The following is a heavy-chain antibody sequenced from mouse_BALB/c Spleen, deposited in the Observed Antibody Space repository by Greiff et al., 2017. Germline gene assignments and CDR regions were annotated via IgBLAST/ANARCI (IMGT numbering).Heavy chain of an antibody. CDR2: IRSKSNNYAT. CDR3: VRRGITGYAMDD. Sequence: EVNVVESGGGLVQPKGSLKLSCAASGFTFNTFAMNWVRQAPGKGLEWVARIRSKSNNYATYYADSVTGRFTISRDDSQSMLYLQMNNLKTEDTAMYYCVRRGITGYAMDDWGQGTSVTVSS. V-gene: IGHV10-1*02. CDR1: GFTFNTFA. D-gene: IGHD2-4*01. J-gene: IGHJ4*01.